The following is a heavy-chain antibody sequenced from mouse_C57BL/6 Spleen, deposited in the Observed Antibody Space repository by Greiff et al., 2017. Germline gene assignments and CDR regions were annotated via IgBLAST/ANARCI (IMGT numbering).Heavy chain of an antibody. V-gene: IGHV14-2*01. CDR1: GFNIKDYY. CDR2: IDPEDGET. Sequence: VQLQQSGAELVKPGASVKLSCTASGFNIKDYYMHWVKQRTEQGLEWIGRIDPEDGETKYAPKFPGKATITADTSSNTAYLQLSSLTSEDTAVYYCARSNDGYYPSWGQGTLVTVSA. D-gene: IGHD2-3*01. J-gene: IGHJ3*01. CDR3: ARSNDGYYPS.